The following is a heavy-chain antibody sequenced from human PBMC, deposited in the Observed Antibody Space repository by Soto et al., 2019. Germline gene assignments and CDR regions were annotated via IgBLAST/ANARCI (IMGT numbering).Heavy chain of an antibody. CDR1: GGSIGSYY. J-gene: IGHJ4*02. V-gene: IGHV4-59*01. CDR2: IYYSGST. D-gene: IGHD3-22*01. CDR3: ARVAWDYYDSSGYFDY. Sequence: SETLSLTCTVSGGSIGSYYWSWIRQPPGKGLEWIGYIYYSGSTNYNPSLKSRVTISVDTSKNQFSLKLSSVTAADTAVYYCARVAWDYYDSSGYFDYWGQGTLVTVSS.